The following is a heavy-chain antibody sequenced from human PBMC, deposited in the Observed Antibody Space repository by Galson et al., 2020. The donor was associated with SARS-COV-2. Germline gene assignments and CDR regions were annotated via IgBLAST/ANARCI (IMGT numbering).Heavy chain of an antibody. CDR2: IYSGGST. D-gene: IGHD3-22*01. CDR1: GFTDSSNY. V-gene: IGHV3-53*01. Sequence: GGSLRHSCAASGFTDSSNYMSWVRPAPGKGLEWVSDIYSGGSTYYADSVKGRFTISRDNSKNTLYLQMNSLRAEDTAVYYCARDPSDSSGYYDYWGQGTLVTVSS. J-gene: IGHJ4*02. CDR3: ARDPSDSSGYYDY.